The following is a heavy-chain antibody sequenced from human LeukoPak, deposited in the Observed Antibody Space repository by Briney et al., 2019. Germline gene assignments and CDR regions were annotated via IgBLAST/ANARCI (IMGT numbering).Heavy chain of an antibody. D-gene: IGHD3-3*01. V-gene: IGHV4-39*07. CDR2: ISYSGSS. CDR1: GGSISSSSYY. Sequence: PSETLSLTCTVSGGSISSSSYYWAWIRQPPGKGLEWIGSISYSGSSYYNPSLKTRVTMSVDTSKNQFSLRLSSVIAADTAVYYCARDLERSNYFDYWGQGTLVTVSS. CDR3: ARDLERSNYFDY. J-gene: IGHJ4*02.